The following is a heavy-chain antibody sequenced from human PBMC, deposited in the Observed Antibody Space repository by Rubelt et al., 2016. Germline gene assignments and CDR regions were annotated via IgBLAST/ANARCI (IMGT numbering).Heavy chain of an antibody. Sequence: QVQLVQSGAEVKKPGASVRVSCKASGYTFTSNAIHWVRQAPGQRLEWMGWINAGNGNTKYSQNFQGRVTITRDTSACTAYMELTSLRSEDTAGYYCVRGFGSSRVGNWFDPWRQGTLVTVSS. CDR2: INAGNGNT. CDR3: VRGFGSSRVGNWFDP. J-gene: IGHJ5*02. CDR1: GYTFTSNA. V-gene: IGHV1-3*01. D-gene: IGHD3-10*01.